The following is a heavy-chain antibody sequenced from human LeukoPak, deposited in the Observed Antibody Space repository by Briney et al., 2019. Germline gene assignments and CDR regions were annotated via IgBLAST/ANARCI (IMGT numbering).Heavy chain of an antibody. J-gene: IGHJ4*02. Sequence: GGPLRLSCAASGFTFSNYGMSWVRQAPGKGLEWVSVIYSGGATYYADSVRGRFTISRDNSKNTLYLQMNSLRVEDTAVYYCAKTGNPATGDHWGQGTLVTVSS. CDR3: AKTGNPATGDH. D-gene: IGHD1-1*01. V-gene: IGHV3-53*01. CDR2: IYSGGAT. CDR1: GFTFSNYG.